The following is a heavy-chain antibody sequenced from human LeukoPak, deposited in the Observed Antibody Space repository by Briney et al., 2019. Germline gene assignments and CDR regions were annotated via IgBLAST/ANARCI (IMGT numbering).Heavy chain of an antibody. Sequence: PSETLSLTCTVSGASISNYYWSWIRQSPEKGLEWIGYIHDSGSTNHNPSLKSRVTISVDTSKNQFSLKLSSVTAADTAVYYCARLDAAAGRYLQFFYWGQGTLVTVSS. D-gene: IGHD5-24*01. CDR2: IHDSGST. CDR1: GASISNYY. V-gene: IGHV4-59*08. J-gene: IGHJ4*02. CDR3: ARLDAAAGRYLQFFY.